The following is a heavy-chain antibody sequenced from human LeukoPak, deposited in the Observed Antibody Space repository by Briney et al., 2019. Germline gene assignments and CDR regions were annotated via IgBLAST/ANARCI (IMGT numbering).Heavy chain of an antibody. Sequence: PGGSLRLSCAASGFTFSIYAMSWVRQAPGKGLEWVSAISGSGGSTYYADSVKGRFTISRDNSKNTLYLQMNSLRAEDTAVYYCASESIVGRRYYFDYWGQGTLVTVSS. CDR2: ISGSGGST. CDR1: GFTFSIYA. CDR3: ASESIVGRRYYFDY. D-gene: IGHD6-6*01. V-gene: IGHV3-23*01. J-gene: IGHJ4*02.